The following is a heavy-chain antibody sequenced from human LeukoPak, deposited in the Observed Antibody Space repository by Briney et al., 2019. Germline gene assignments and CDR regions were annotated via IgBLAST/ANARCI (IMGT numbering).Heavy chain of an antibody. J-gene: IGHJ4*02. CDR1: GFTFSSYG. Sequence: PGGSLRLSCAASGFTFSSYGMHWVRQAPGKGLEWVAVIWYDGSNKYYADSVKGRFTISRDNSKNTLYLQMNSLRAEDTAVYYCARDNAAQMYYFDYWGQGTLVTVSS. V-gene: IGHV3-33*01. CDR3: ARDNAAQMYYFDY. D-gene: IGHD2-8*01. CDR2: IWYDGSNK.